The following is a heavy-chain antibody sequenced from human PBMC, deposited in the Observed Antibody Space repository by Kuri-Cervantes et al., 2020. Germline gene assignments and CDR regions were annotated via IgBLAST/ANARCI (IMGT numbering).Heavy chain of an antibody. CDR1: GFIFSSAA. Sequence: GESLKISCVASGFIFSSAAMHWVRQGPGKGLEWVAVIWYDGSNKYHADSVKGRFTISRDNSKNTLYLQMNSLRAEDTAVYYCARVAAAGISSDAFDIWGQGTMVTVSS. D-gene: IGHD6-13*01. V-gene: IGHV3-30*07. J-gene: IGHJ3*02. CDR2: IWYDGSNK. CDR3: ARVAAAGISSDAFDI.